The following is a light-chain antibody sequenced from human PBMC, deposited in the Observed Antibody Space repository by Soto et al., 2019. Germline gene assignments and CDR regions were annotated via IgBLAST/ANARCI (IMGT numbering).Light chain of an antibody. CDR3: SSYTTGSSNYV. J-gene: IGLJ1*01. CDR2: GVT. V-gene: IGLV2-14*01. CDR1: SSDVGAYYS. Sequence: QSMLTQPASVSGSPGQSITISCTGTSSDVGAYYSVSWYQHHPGKAPKLIIYGVTNRPSGVSNRFSGSKSGNTASLTISGLQAEDEADYHCSSYTTGSSNYVFGNGTKVTV.